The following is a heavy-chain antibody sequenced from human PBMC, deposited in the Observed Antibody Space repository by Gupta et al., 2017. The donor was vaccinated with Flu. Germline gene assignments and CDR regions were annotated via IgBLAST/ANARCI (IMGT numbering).Heavy chain of an antibody. D-gene: IGHD6-6*01. J-gene: IGHJ4*02. CDR2: INSDGGRT. CDR3: ARDYEYSSSSGDFDY. Sequence: QAPGKGLVWVSRINSDGGRTNYADSVKGRFTISRDNAKNTLYLQMDSLRAEDTAVYYCARDYEYSSSSGDFDYWGQGTLVTVSS. V-gene: IGHV3-74*01.